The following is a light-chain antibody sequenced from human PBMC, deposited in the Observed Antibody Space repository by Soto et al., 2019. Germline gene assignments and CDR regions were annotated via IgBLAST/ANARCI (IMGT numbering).Light chain of an antibody. Sequence: THSPSFLSASVGDRVTITCRASQGISSYLAWYQQKPGKAPKLLIYGTSRLQSGVPSRFSGSGSGTDFTFTISSLQQEDFATYYCQQSYGTPALTFGGGTKVDIK. CDR2: GTS. CDR1: QGISSY. J-gene: IGKJ4*01. CDR3: QQSYGTPALT. V-gene: IGKV1-39*01.